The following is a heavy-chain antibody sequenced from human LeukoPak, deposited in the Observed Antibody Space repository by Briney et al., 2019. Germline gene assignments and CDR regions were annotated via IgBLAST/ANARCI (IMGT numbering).Heavy chain of an antibody. CDR1: GGTFNNYA. D-gene: IGHD5-12*01. CDR3: ARLSGYDFRRFDY. V-gene: IGHV1-69*05. CDR2: IIPIFDIT. Sequence: ASVKVSCKASGGTFNNYAISWVRQAPGQGLEWMGGIIPIFDITNYAQKFQGRVTITTDESTSTANMELSSLRSEDTAVYYCARLSGYDFRRFDYWGQGTLVTVSS. J-gene: IGHJ4*02.